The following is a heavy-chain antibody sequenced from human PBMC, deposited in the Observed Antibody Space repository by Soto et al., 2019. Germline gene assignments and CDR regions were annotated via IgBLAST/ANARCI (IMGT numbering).Heavy chain of an antibody. V-gene: IGHV1-18*01. CDR3: ARRYYDILTGYSYYFDY. CDR1: GYTFTSYG. CDR2: ISAYNGNT. J-gene: IGHJ4*02. D-gene: IGHD3-9*01. Sequence: ASVKVSCKASGYTFTSYGISWVRQAPGQGLEWMGWISAYNGNTNYAQKLQGRVTMTTDTSTSTAYLQWSSLKASDTAMYYCARRYYDILTGYSYYFDYWGQGTLVTVSS.